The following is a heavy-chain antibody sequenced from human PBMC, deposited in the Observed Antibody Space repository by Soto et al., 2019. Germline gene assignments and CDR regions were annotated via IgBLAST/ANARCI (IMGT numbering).Heavy chain of an antibody. J-gene: IGHJ4*02. D-gene: IGHD3-10*01. V-gene: IGHV1-2*02. CDR2: ISPNFGGT. CDR3: TRGGGGYLDY. CDR1: GYTFTGNY. Sequence: QVQLVQSGAEVKKPGASVKVSCKASGYTFTGNYLHWVRQAPGQGLEWMGWISPNFGGTTYAPNFQGRVTVTRDTSISTVYRELSSLKSDDTAVYYCTRGGGGYLDYWGQGTLVTVSS.